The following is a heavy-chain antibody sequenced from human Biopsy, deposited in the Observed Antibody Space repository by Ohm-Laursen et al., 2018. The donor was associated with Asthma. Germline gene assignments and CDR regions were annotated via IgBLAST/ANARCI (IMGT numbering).Heavy chain of an antibody. Sequence: GTLSLTCTVYGGYLTGHYWNWIRQPPGKGLEWIGEIDQSGYTNYNPSLKSRVTISADTSKNQFHLNLNSVTAADTAVYYCARCGGDCPIRGFDSWGPGTLVTVSS. CDR1: GGYLTGHY. CDR3: ARCGGDCPIRGFDS. J-gene: IGHJ4*02. V-gene: IGHV4-34*01. CDR2: IDQSGYT. D-gene: IGHD2-21*02.